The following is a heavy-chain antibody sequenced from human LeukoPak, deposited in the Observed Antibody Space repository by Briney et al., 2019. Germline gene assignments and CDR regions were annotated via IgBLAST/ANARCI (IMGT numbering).Heavy chain of an antibody. J-gene: IGHJ5*02. CDR3: ARDRPPRGP. D-gene: IGHD5-24*01. CDR2: ISAYNGNT. CDR1: GYTFTGYY. Sequence: GASVKVSCKASGYTFTGYYMHWVRQAPGQGLEWMGWISAYNGNTNYAQKLQGRVTMTTDTSTSTAYMELRSLRSDDTAVYYCARDRPPRGPWGQGTLVTVSS. V-gene: IGHV1-18*04.